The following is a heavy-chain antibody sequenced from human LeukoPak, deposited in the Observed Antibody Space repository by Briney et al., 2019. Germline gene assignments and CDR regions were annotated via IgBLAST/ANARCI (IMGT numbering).Heavy chain of an antibody. D-gene: IGHD6-13*01. CDR1: GFTFSTYA. J-gene: IGHJ5*02. CDR3: AKDSVAAAGTAWFDP. V-gene: IGHV3-30-3*01. CDR2: ISYDGSNK. Sequence: GGSLRLSCAASGFTFSTYAMPWVRQAPGKGLEWVAVISYDGSNKYYADSVKGRFTISRDNSKNTLYLQMNSLRPEDTALYYCAKDSVAAAGTAWFDPWGQGTLVTVSS.